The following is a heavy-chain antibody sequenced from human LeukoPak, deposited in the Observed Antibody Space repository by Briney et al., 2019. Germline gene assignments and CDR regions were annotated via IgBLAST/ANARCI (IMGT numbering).Heavy chain of an antibody. D-gene: IGHD6-19*01. V-gene: IGHV1-3*01. CDR2: INAGNGNT. Sequence: GASVKVSCKASGYTFTSYAMHWVRQAPGQRLEWMGWINAGNGNTKYSQKFQGRVTITADKSTSTAYMELSSLRSEDTAVYYCARGWGGGAVADYPIDYWGQGTLVTVSS. J-gene: IGHJ4*02. CDR3: ARGWGGGAVADYPIDY. CDR1: GYTFTSYA.